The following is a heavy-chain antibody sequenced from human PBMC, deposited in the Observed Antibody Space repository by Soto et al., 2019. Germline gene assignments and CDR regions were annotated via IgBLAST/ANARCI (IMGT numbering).Heavy chain of an antibody. J-gene: IGHJ4*02. V-gene: IGHV1-18*01. Sequence: QVPLVQSGAEVKTPGASVKVSCKTSGYTFTTYGITWVRQAPGQGLEWMGWISGYNGNTNYAQKFQGRLTMTTDTSTRTVYMELRSLRSDDTAVYYCTRDSVRSGSYSGYWGQGTLVTVSS. CDR3: TRDSVRSGSYSGY. D-gene: IGHD1-26*01. CDR2: ISGYNGNT. CDR1: GYTFTTYG.